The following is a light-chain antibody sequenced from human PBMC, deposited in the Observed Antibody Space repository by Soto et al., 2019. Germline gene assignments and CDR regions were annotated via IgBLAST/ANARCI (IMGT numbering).Light chain of an antibody. J-gene: IGKJ5*01. CDR1: ESVSRN. V-gene: IGKV3-11*01. CDR2: GAS. CDR3: QQRSNWPLIT. Sequence: EVVMTQSPATLSVSPGERATLSCGASESVSRNLAWYQQKPGQAPRLLIYGASNRATGIPARFSGSGSGTDFTLTISSLEPEDFAVYYCQQRSNWPLITFGQGTRLEIK.